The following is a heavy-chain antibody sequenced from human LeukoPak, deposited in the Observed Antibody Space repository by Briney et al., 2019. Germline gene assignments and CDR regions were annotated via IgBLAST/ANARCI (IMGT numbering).Heavy chain of an antibody. J-gene: IGHJ4*02. CDR1: GFSFSSYS. CDR2: ISSGRSFT. Sequence: GGSLRLSCAASGFSFSSYSMNWVRQAPGKGLEWVSSISSGRSFTYYGDSVKGRFSISRDNAKNSLYLQMNSLRAEDTAVYYCASSGYSYGPAAYYFDYWGQGTLVTVSS. V-gene: IGHV3-21*01. CDR3: ASSGYSYGPAAYYFDY. D-gene: IGHD5-18*01.